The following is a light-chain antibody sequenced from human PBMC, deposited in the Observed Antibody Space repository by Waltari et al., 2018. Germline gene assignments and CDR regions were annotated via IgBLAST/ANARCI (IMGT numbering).Light chain of an antibody. V-gene: IGKV3-15*01. CDR3: QQYNNWPRT. CDR1: QSDSSN. Sequence: EIVMTQSPATLSVSPGERATLSCRASQSDSSNITWCKQKPGQAPGPLSYGASTRATCIPARFSGIESGNEFTLTISSLQSGDFAVYGCQQYNNWPRTFGQGTKVEIK. J-gene: IGKJ1*01. CDR2: GAS.